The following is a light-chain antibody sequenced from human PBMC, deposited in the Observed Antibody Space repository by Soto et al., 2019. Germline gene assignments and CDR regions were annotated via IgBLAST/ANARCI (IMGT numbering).Light chain of an antibody. V-gene: IGLV2-14*01. CDR2: EVS. CDR1: SSDVGGYNF. Sequence: QSVLTQPASVSGSPGQSITISCTGTSSDVGGYNFVSWYQQHPGKAPKLMISEVSNRPSGVSHRFSGSKSGNTASLTISGLQPEDEADYYCSSYTSGTHYVFGTGTKVTVL. J-gene: IGLJ1*01. CDR3: SSYTSGTHYV.